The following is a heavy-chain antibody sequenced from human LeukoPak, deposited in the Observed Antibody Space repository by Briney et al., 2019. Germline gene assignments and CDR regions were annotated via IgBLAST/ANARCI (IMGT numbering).Heavy chain of an antibody. CDR1: GGSVSSGRYC. J-gene: IGHJ4*02. D-gene: IGHD5-12*01. Sequence: ETLSLTCSVSGGSVSSGRYCWRWIRQPPGKGLEWIGYSYYIGSTKYNPSLKRRVTISVDTSKNQFSLKVSSVTAADTAVYYCARAGIVATATNFDYWGQGTLVTVSS. V-gene: IGHV4-61*01. CDR2: SYYIGST. CDR3: ARAGIVATATNFDY.